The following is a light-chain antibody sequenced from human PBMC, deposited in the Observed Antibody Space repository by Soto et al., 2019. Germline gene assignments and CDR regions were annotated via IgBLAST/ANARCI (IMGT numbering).Light chain of an antibody. CDR1: QRVSSN. CDR3: QQYNNWPRT. J-gene: IGKJ1*01. V-gene: IGKV3-15*01. Sequence: EIVMTQSPATLSVSPGERATLSCRASQRVSSNLAWYQQKPGQAPRLLIYGASTRATGFPARFSGSGSGTKFTLTISSLQSEDFAVYYCQQYNNWPRTFGQGTKVEI. CDR2: GAS.